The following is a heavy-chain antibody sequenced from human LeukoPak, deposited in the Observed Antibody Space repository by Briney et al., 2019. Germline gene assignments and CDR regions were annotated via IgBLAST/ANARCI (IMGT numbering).Heavy chain of an antibody. Sequence: ASAKVSCKVSGYTLTELSMHWVRQAPGKGLEWMGGFDPEDGETIYAQKFQGRVTMTEDTSTDTAYMELSSLKSEDTAVYYCATTKYYYDSSGYYQYYFDYWGQGTLVTVSS. J-gene: IGHJ4*02. CDR3: ATTKYYYDSSGYYQYYFDY. V-gene: IGHV1-24*01. CDR2: FDPEDGET. CDR1: GYTLTELS. D-gene: IGHD3-22*01.